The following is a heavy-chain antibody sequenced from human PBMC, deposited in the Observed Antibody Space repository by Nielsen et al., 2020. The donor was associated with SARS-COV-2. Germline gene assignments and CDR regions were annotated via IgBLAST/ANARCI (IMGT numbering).Heavy chain of an antibody. J-gene: IGHJ5*02. D-gene: IGHD3-3*01. CDR1: GGSISSYY. CDR3: ARAGYDFWSGYSNWFDP. Sequence: SETLSLTCTVSGGSISSYYWSWIRQPPGKGLEWIGYIYYSGSTNCNPSLKSRVTISVDTSKNQFSLKLSSVTAADTAVYYCARAGYDFWSGYSNWFDPWGQGTLVTVSS. CDR2: IYYSGST. V-gene: IGHV4-59*13.